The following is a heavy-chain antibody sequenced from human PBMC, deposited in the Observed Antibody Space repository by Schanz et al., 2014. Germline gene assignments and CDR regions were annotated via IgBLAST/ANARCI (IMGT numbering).Heavy chain of an antibody. CDR1: GFTFSDYY. CDR3: AKGMGYCSGGTCYDYYYYGLDV. D-gene: IGHD2-15*01. CDR2: ISSSGSYI. J-gene: IGHJ6*02. Sequence: VQLLESGGGLVQPGGSLRLSCAASGFTFSDYYMSWIRQAPGKGLEWVSSISSSGSYIYYADSVKGRFTISRDNSENTLYLQMNSLSADDTAVFYCAKGMGYCSGGTCYDYYYYGLDVWGQGTTVTVSS. V-gene: IGHV3-11*03.